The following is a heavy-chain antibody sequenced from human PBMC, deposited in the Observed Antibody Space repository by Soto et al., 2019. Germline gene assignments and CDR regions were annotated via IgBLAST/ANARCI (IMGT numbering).Heavy chain of an antibody. V-gene: IGHV3-33*01. J-gene: IGHJ4*02. Sequence: GGSLRLSCAASGFTFSSYGMHWVRQAPGKGLEWVAVIWYDGSNKYYADSVKGRFTISRDNSKNTLYLQMNSLRAEDTAVYYCARDSRGRGYFDYWGQGTLVTVSS. CDR2: IWYDGSNK. D-gene: IGHD3-10*01. CDR3: ARDSRGRGYFDY. CDR1: GFTFSSYG.